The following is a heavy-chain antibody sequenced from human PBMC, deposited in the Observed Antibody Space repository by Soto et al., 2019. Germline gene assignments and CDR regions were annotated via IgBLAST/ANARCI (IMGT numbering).Heavy chain of an antibody. CDR2: IRSKAYGGTT. V-gene: IGHV3-49*05. CDR3: TRDPYYDFWSGYYSVFDY. CDR1: GFTFGDYA. Sequence: EVQLVESGGGLVKPGRSLRLSCTASGFTFGDYAMSWLRQAPGKGLEWVGFIRSKAYGGTTEYAASVKGRFTISRDDSKSIAYLQMNSLKTEDTAVYYCTRDPYYDFWSGYYSVFDYWGQGTLVTVSS. D-gene: IGHD3-3*01. J-gene: IGHJ4*02.